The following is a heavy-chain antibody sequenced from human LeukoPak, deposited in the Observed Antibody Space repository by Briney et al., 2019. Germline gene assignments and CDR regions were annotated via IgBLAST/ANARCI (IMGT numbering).Heavy chain of an antibody. CDR1: GYTFTSYA. D-gene: IGHD1-26*01. CDR2: INAGNGNT. Sequence: GASVKVSCKASGYTFTSYAMHWVRQAPGQRLEWMGWINAGNGNTKYSQKFQGRVTMTTDTSTSTAYMELRSLRSDDTAVYYCARDERPSGSYSYWGQGTLVTVSS. CDR3: ARDERPSGSYSY. V-gene: IGHV1-3*01. J-gene: IGHJ4*02.